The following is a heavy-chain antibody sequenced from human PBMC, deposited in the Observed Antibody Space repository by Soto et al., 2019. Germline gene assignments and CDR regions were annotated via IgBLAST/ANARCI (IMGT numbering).Heavy chain of an antibody. CDR2: ISGSGGST. J-gene: IGHJ4*02. Sequence: EVQLLESGGGLVQPGGSLRLSCAASGFTFSSYAMSWVRRAPGKGLEWVSAISGSGGSTYYADSVKGRSTISRDNSKNTLYLQMNSLRAEDTAVYYCAKDYRPLYYYDSSGYYTTPYYWGQGTLVTVSS. V-gene: IGHV3-23*01. D-gene: IGHD3-22*01. CDR1: GFTFSSYA. CDR3: AKDYRPLYYYDSSGYYTTPYY.